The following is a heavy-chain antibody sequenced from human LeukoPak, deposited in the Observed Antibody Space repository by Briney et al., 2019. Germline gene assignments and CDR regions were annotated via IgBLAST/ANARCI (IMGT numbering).Heavy chain of an antibody. Sequence: SETLSLTCAVYGGSFSGYYWSWIRQSPGKGLERIGEINHSGSTNYNPSLKSRVTISVDTSKNQFSLKLSSMTAADTAVYYCARLGGAAAGGGAIFDPWGQGTLVTVSS. CDR3: ARLGGAAAGGGAIFDP. V-gene: IGHV4-34*01. CDR2: INHSGST. J-gene: IGHJ5*02. CDR1: GGSFSGYY. D-gene: IGHD6-13*01.